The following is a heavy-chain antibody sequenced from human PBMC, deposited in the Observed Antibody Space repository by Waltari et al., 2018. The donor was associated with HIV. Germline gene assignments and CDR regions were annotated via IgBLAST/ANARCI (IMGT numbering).Heavy chain of an antibody. CDR2: ISGSGGST. D-gene: IGHD1-26*01. J-gene: IGHJ4*02. V-gene: IGHV3-23*01. CDR1: GFTFINYA. CDR3: AKDYSGSYTRGYSDY. Sequence: EVQLLESGGGLGQPGGSLRLSCAASGFTFINYAMSWVRQAPGKGLEGVSGISGSGGSTYYADSVKGRLTISRDNSKNTLYLQMNSLRADDTALYYCAKDYSGSYTRGYSDYWGQGTLVTVSS.